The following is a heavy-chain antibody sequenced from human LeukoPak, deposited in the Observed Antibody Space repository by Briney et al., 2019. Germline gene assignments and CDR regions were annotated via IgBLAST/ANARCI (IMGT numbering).Heavy chain of an antibody. D-gene: IGHD3-3*01. CDR2: ISWNSGSI. V-gene: IGHV3-9*01. J-gene: IGHJ4*02. Sequence: GRSLRLSCAASGFTFDDYAMHRVRQAPGKGLEWVSGISWNSGSIGYADSVKGRFTISRDNAKNSLYLQMNSLRAEDTALYYCAKAQYYDFWSGYFDYWGQGTLVTVSS. CDR1: GFTFDDYA. CDR3: AKAQYYDFWSGYFDY.